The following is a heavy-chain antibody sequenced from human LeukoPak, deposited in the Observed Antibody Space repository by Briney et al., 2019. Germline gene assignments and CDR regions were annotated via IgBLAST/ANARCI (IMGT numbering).Heavy chain of an antibody. CDR3: ARDPIVGATGYYYGMDV. CDR2: INHSGST. CDR1: GGSFSGYY. V-gene: IGHV4-34*01. D-gene: IGHD1-26*01. J-gene: IGHJ6*02. Sequence: SETLSLTCAVYGGSFSGYYWSWIRQPPGKGLEWIGEINHSGSTNYNPSLKSRVTISVDTSKNQFSLKLSSVTAADTAVYYCARDPIVGATGYYYGMDVWGQGTTVTVSS.